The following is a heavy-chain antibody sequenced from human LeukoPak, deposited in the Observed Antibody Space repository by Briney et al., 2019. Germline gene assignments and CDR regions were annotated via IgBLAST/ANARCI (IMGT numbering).Heavy chain of an antibody. CDR3: ARAKGSYSFDY. CDR2: ISSSGSSM. J-gene: IGHJ4*02. V-gene: IGHV3-11*01. D-gene: IGHD3-10*01. Sequence: GGSLRLSCAASGFTFSDYYMSWIRQAPGKGLEWVSYISSSGSSMYYADSVKGRFTISRDNAKNSLYLQMNSLRAEDTAVYHCARAKGSYSFDYWGQGTLVTVSS. CDR1: GFTFSDYY.